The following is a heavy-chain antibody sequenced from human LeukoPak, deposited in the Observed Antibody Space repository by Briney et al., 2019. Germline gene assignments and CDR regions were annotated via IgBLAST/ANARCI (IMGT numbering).Heavy chain of an antibody. V-gene: IGHV3-66*01. J-gene: IGHJ4*02. Sequence: GGSLRLSCAASGFTVSSNYMSWVRQAPGQGLEWVSGIFSGVSTYYADSVKGRITISRDIYKNTVYLQMSSLRAEDTAVYYCAREYLGVGAIDYWGQGTLVTVCS. CDR1: GFTVSSNY. CDR3: AREYLGVGAIDY. CDR2: IFSGVST. D-gene: IGHD1-26*01.